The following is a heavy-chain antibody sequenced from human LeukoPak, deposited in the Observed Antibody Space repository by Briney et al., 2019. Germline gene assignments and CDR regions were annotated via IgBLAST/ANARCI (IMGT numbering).Heavy chain of an antibody. V-gene: IGHV4-4*02. Sequence: SETLSLTCTVSGGSISSSNWWSWVRQPPGKGLEWIGEIYHSGSTNYNPSLKSRVTISVDKSKNQFSLKLSSVTAADTAVYYCAKDGGTGVVMFNWFDPWGQGTLVTVSS. CDR2: IYHSGST. CDR3: AKDGGTGVVMFNWFDP. J-gene: IGHJ5*02. D-gene: IGHD3-3*01. CDR1: GGSISSSNW.